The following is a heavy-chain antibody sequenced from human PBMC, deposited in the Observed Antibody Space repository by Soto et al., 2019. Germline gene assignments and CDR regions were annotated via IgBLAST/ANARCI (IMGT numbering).Heavy chain of an antibody. CDR1: GFTFIGHY. CDR3: AGSRTGALDY. CDR2: INPNSGGGT. J-gene: IGHJ4*02. Sequence: QVQLVQSGAGVKKPGASVKLSCKASGFTFIGHYIHWVRQAPGQGLEWVGWINPNSGGGTVYAQKFQGRVTMTADTSTSIASMDLPSLRGDDTAVYYCAGSRTGALDYWGPGALVTVSS. V-gene: IGHV1-2*02. D-gene: IGHD7-27*01.